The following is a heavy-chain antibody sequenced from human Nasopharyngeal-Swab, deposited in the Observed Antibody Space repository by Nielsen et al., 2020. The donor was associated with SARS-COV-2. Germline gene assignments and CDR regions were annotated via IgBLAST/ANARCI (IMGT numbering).Heavy chain of an antibody. CDR2: IESKTDGGTT. Sequence: GGSLRLSCAASGFTFSNAWMSWVRQAPGKGLEWVGRIESKTDGGTTDYAAPVKGRFTISRDDSKNTLYLQMNSLKTEDTAVYYCTTGRGYSYGNIYYFDYWGQGTLVTVSS. J-gene: IGHJ4*02. V-gene: IGHV3-15*04. CDR3: TTGRGYSYGNIYYFDY. D-gene: IGHD5-18*01. CDR1: GFTFSNAW.